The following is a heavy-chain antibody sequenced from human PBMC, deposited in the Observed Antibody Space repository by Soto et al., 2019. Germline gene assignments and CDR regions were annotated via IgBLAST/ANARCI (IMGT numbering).Heavy chain of an antibody. V-gene: IGHV3-72*01. CDR3: VRAMYFSDSSGYTRCLDY. J-gene: IGHJ4*02. CDR2: SRDKPQGYST. CDR1: GFTLSDHY. D-gene: IGHD3-22*01. Sequence: EVQLVESGGGLVQPGGSLRLSCAGSGFTLSDHYIDWVRQAPGKGLEWVGRSRDKPQGYSTAYAASVKGRFTTSRDKSKNSAYLQMNSLKTEDTAVYYCVRAMYFSDSSGYTRCLDYWGQGTLVTVSS.